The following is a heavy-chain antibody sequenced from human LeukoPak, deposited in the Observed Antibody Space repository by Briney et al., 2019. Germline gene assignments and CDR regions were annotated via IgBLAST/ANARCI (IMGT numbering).Heavy chain of an antibody. Sequence: GGSLRLSCAASGFTFSSYAMHWVRQAPGKGLEWVAVISYDGSNKYYADSVKGRFTISRDNSKNTLYLQMNSLRAEDTAVYYCASGTLITITSPQYYYYYGMDVWGQGTTVTVSS. CDR1: GFTFSSYA. CDR2: ISYDGSNK. CDR3: ASGTLITITSPQYYYYYGMDV. J-gene: IGHJ6*02. D-gene: IGHD3-3*01. V-gene: IGHV3-30*04.